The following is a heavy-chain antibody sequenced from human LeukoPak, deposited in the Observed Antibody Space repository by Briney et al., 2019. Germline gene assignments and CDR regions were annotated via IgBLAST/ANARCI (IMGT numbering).Heavy chain of an antibody. CDR2: IYWNDDK. V-gene: IGHV2-5*01. J-gene: IGHJ4*02. D-gene: IGHD3-10*01. CDR1: GFSLSTSGVG. Sequence: SGPTLVNPTQTLTLTCTFSGFSLSTSGVGVGWIRQPPGKALEWLALIYWNDDKRYSPSLKSRLTITKDTSKNQVVLTMTNVDPVDTATYYCAHRPPYYGSGSYYPNLFDYWGQGTLVTVSS. CDR3: AHRPPYYGSGSYYPNLFDY.